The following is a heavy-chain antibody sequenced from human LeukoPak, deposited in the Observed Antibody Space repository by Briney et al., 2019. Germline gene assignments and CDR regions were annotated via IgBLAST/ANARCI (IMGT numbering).Heavy chain of an antibody. Sequence: GESLQISCRGSAYSFSTYWIAWVRQMPGKGLEWMGLIYPDDSNTRYNPSFQGQVTMSADKSINTVYLQWSSLKASDTATYYCARGDWKTLSATWDTWFDPWGQGTLVIVSS. CDR1: AYSFSTYW. V-gene: IGHV5-51*01. CDR3: ARGDWKTLSATWDTWFDP. D-gene: IGHD1-1*01. CDR2: IYPDDSNT. J-gene: IGHJ5*02.